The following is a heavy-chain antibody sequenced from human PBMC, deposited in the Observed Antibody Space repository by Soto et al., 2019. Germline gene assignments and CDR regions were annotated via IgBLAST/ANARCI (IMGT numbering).Heavy chain of an antibody. CDR1: CGSISSYY. V-gene: IGHV4-59*01. CDR2: IYYSGST. CDR3: ARSQSGYSSSRTLFDP. Sequence: SETLSLTCTVSCGSISSYYWSWIRQPPGKGLEWIGYIYYSGSTNYNPSLKSRVTISVDTSKNQFSLKLSSVTAADTAVYYCARSQSGYSSSRTLFDPWGQGTLVTVSS. J-gene: IGHJ5*02. D-gene: IGHD6-13*01.